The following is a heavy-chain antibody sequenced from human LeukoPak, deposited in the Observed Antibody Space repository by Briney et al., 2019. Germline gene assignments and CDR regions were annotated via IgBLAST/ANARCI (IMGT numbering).Heavy chain of an antibody. J-gene: IGHJ6*03. CDR1: GYTFTSYY. Sequence: ASVKVSCKASGYTFTSYYMHWVRQAPGQGLEWMGIINPSGGSTSYAQKFQGRVTMTRDTSTSTVYMELSSLRSEDTAVYYCARGMRGGGLVKWRNYYYYYYMDVWGKGTTVTISS. V-gene: IGHV1-46*01. CDR2: INPSGGST. CDR3: ARGMRGGGLVKWRNYYYYYYMDV. D-gene: IGHD3-16*01.